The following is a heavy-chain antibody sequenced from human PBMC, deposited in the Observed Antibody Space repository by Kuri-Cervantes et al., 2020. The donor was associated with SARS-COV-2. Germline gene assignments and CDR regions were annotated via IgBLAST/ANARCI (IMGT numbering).Heavy chain of an antibody. CDR2: ISSDSSHT. J-gene: IGHJ3*02. V-gene: IGHV3-11*06. CDR3: ARLVFVDAFDI. CDR1: GGSFSGYY. D-gene: IGHD2-2*01. Sequence: GGSLRLSCAVYGGSFSGYYWSWIRQAPGKGLEWVSYISSDSSHTNNAESVKGRFTISRGNAKNSLYLQMNSLRAEDTAVYYCARLVFVDAFDIWGQGTMVTVSS.